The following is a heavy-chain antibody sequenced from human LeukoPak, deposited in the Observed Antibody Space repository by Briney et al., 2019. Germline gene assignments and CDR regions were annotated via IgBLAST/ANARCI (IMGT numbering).Heavy chain of an antibody. CDR2: IYYTGNT. D-gene: IGHD4-17*01. CDR1: GGSISSSSYY. J-gene: IGHJ5*02. CDR3: ARRRLGETTTANWFDP. Sequence: SETLSLTCTVSGGSISSSSYYWGRIRQPPGKGLEWIASIYYTGNTYYNPSLKSRVTISVDKSKNQFSLKLNSVTAADTAVYYCARRRLGETTTANWFDPWGPGTLVTVSS. V-gene: IGHV4-39*01.